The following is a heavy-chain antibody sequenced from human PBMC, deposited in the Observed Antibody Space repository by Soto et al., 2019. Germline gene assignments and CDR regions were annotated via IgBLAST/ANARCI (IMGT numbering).Heavy chain of an antibody. Sequence: QVQLVQSGAEVRKPGASVTVSCRSSGDSFNDYYIHWVRQAPGQGFEWMGWINPNGGVTKYAQKFQGWGSMTRDTSIRTVYMQRSRLRAADTAVYYCARESGGATATLDYYYFYMDVWGTGTTVTVSS. D-gene: IGHD5-12*01. CDR1: GDSFNDYY. CDR3: ARESGGATATLDYYYFYMDV. J-gene: IGHJ6*03. V-gene: IGHV1-2*04. CDR2: INPNGGVT.